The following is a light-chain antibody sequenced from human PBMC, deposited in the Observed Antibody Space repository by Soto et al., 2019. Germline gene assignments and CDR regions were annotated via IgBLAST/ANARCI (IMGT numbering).Light chain of an antibody. J-gene: IGKJ1*01. CDR2: AAS. V-gene: IGKV3-20*01. Sequence: RYSQSVSSSYLAWVQQKPGQVPRLLIYAASSRASGIPDRFSGSGSGTDFALTSNRPYHQTFALYYYQQHCSAPGTCAQGTKVDIK. CDR1: QSVSSSY. CDR3: QQHCSAPGT.